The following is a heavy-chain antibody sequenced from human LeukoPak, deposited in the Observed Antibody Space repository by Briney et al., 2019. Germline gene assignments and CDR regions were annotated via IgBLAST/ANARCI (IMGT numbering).Heavy chain of an antibody. CDR2: ILASGSST. CDR3: TKEHDYSNFAEDY. D-gene: IGHD4-11*01. V-gene: IGHV3-23*01. Sequence: GGSLRLSCAASGFTVSSNYMNWVRQAPGKGLEWVSTILASGSSTIYADSVKGRFTISRDNSYNTLYLQMSSLRAEDTAVYYCTKEHDYSNFAEDYWGQGTLVTVSS. J-gene: IGHJ4*02. CDR1: GFTVSSNY.